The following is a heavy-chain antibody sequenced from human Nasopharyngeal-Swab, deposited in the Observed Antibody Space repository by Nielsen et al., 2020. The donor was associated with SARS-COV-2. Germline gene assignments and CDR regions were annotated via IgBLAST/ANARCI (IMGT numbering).Heavy chain of an antibody. V-gene: IGHV1-18*01. J-gene: IGHJ4*02. D-gene: IGHD3-3*01. CDR2: ISIYNGDT. CDR1: GYSFRSYG. Sequence: ASVKVSCKASGYSFRSYGINWVRQAPGQGLEWMGWISIYNGDTNYAQKLQGRVSMTTDTSTSTAYMELRSLRSDDTAVYYCVRDIEEWLVVPSLSFDYWGQGTLVTVSS. CDR3: VRDIEEWLVVPSLSFDY.